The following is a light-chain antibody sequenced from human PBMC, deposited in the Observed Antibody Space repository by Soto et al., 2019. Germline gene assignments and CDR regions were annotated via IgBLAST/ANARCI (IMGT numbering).Light chain of an antibody. V-gene: IGKV3-20*01. CDR1: QSVASIN. CDR3: QHFGNSLWT. Sequence: EIVLTQSPCTLSLSPGERATLSCMASQSVASINLAWYQQKSGQAPRLLIYGASSRAIHTPDRFSGSGSGTDFTLTISGLEPEDFAVYYCQHFGNSLWTFGQGTKVDIK. CDR2: GAS. J-gene: IGKJ1*01.